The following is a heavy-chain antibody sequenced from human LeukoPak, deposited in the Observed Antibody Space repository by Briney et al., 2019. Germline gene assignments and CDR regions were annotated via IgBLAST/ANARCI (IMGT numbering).Heavy chain of an antibody. CDR2: IYYSGST. CDR1: GGSISSGDYY. V-gene: IGHV4-30-4*01. J-gene: IGHJ4*02. CDR3: ASFRQTQSPYFDY. Sequence: PSETLSLTCTVSGGSISSGDYYWSWIRQPPGKGLEWIGYIYYSGSTYYNPSLKSRVTISVDTSKNQFSLKLCSVTAADTAVYYCASFRQTQSPYFDYWGQGTLVTVSS.